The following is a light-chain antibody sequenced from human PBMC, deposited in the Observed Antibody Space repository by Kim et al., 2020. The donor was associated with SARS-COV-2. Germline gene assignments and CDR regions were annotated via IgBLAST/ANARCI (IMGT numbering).Light chain of an antibody. CDR2: QDI. Sequence: SVSPGQTATITCSGHNLGDKFASWYQQKAGQSPILIIYQDIERSSGIPERFSGSNSGNTATLTISGTQAMDEADYYCQAWDTSSVVFGGGTKLTVL. V-gene: IGLV3-1*01. CDR3: QAWDTSSVV. CDR1: NLGDKF. J-gene: IGLJ2*01.